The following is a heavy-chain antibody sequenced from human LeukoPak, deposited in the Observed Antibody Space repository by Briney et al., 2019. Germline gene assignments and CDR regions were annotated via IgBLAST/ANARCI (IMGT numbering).Heavy chain of an antibody. CDR2: IYYSGST. J-gene: IGHJ4*02. V-gene: IGHV4-59*01. D-gene: IGHD3-22*01. CDR1: GGSISSYY. Sequence: SETLSLTCTVSGGSISSYYWSWIRQPPGKGLEWIGYIYYSGSTNYSPSLKSRVTISVDTSENQFSLKLSSVTAADTAVYFCARVRRESGGYPNYSDYWGQGTLVTVSS. CDR3: ARVRRESGGYPNYSDY.